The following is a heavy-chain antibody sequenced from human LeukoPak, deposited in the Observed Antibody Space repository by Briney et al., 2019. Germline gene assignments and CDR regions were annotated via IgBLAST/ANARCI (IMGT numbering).Heavy chain of an antibody. J-gene: IGHJ4*02. D-gene: IGHD6-13*01. CDR1: GFTFSNAW. V-gene: IGHV3-15*01. Sequence: GGSLRLSWAASGFTFSNAWMSWVRQAPGKGLEWVGRIKSKTDGGTTDYAAPVKGRFTISRDASKNTLYLQMNSLKTEDTAVYYCTTEGGWGQQLYYFDYWGQGTLVTVSS. CDR3: TTEGGWGQQLYYFDY. CDR2: IKSKTDGGTT.